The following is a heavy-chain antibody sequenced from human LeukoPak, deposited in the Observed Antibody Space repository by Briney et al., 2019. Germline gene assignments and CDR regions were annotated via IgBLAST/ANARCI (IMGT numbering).Heavy chain of an antibody. CDR1: GGSISSYY. V-gene: IGHV4-4*07. CDR3: ATAAAGTSTDLYYYYYYMDV. Sequence: SQTLSLTCTVSGGSISSYYWSWIRQPAGKGLEWIGRIYTSGSTNYNPSLKSRVTMSVDTSKNQFSLKLSSVTAADTAVYYCATAAAGTSTDLYYYYYYMDVWGKGTTVTVSS. J-gene: IGHJ6*03. D-gene: IGHD6-13*01. CDR2: IYTSGST.